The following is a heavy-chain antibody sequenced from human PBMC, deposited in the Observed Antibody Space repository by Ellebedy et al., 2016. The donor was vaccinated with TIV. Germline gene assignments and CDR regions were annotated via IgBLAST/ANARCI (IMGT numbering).Heavy chain of an antibody. CDR2: ISYDGGNE. Sequence: GESLKISCAASGFMFRNYGMLWVRQVPGKGLEWVSVISYDGGNEVYADSVKGRFIISRDNANNMLHLQMNSLRSEDTAVYYCAKEEGGGWNGLSVWGQGATVTVSS. V-gene: IGHV3-30*18. J-gene: IGHJ6*02. CDR3: AKEEGGGWNGLSV. CDR1: GFMFRNYG. D-gene: IGHD3-16*01.